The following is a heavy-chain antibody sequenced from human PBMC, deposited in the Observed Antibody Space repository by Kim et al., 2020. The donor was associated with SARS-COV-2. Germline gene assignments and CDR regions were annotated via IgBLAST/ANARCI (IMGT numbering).Heavy chain of an antibody. CDR2: INHSGST. CDR1: GGSFSGYY. V-gene: IGHV4-34*01. J-gene: IGHJ3*02. CDR3: ARGLWLVVSTHDAFDI. Sequence: SETLSLTCAVYGGSFSGYYWSWIRQPPGKGLEWIGEINHSGSTNYNPSLKSRVTISVDTSKNQFSLKLSSVTAADTAVYYCARGLWLVVSTHDAFDIWGQGTMVTVSS. D-gene: IGHD2-8*02.